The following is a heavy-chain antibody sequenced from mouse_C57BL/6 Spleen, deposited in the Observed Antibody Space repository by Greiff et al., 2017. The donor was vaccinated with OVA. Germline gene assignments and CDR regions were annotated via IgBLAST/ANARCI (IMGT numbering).Heavy chain of an antibody. V-gene: IGHV1-52*01. CDR2: IDPSDSET. CDR3: ARGGWLLDFDY. J-gene: IGHJ2*01. Sequence: QVQLQQPGAELVRPGSSVKLSCKASGYTFTSYWMHWVKQRPIQGLEWIGNIDPSDSETHYNQKFKDKATLTVDKSSSTAFMQLSSLTSEDSAVYYCARGGWLLDFDYWGQGTTLTVSS. CDR1: GYTFTSYW. D-gene: IGHD2-3*01.